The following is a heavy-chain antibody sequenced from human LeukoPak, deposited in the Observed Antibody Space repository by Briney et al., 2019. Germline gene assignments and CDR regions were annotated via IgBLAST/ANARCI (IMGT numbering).Heavy chain of an antibody. Sequence: PGGSLRLSCVASGITFSSYEMNWVRQAPGKGLEWISCISSSGGPIYYADSVKGRFTISRDNAKNSLYLQMNSLRAEDTAVYYCARGFRDTAMFLDYWGQGTLVTVYS. CDR2: ISSSGGPI. CDR3: ARGFRDTAMFLDY. J-gene: IGHJ4*02. CDR1: GITFSSYE. D-gene: IGHD5-18*01. V-gene: IGHV3-48*03.